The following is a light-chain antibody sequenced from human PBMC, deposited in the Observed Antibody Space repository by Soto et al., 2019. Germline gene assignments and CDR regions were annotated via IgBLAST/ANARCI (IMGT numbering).Light chain of an antibody. CDR3: SSYTCDSTLDVV. Sequence: QSVLTQPASVSGSPGQSITISCTGTSSDVGGYNFVSWYQQHPGKAPKLIIYDVSYRPSGVLNRFSGSKSGNTAALSISGLEAEDGAYYYCSSYTCDSTLDVVFCGGTKLTVL. CDR2: DVS. V-gene: IGLV2-14*03. CDR1: SSDVGGYNF. J-gene: IGLJ2*01.